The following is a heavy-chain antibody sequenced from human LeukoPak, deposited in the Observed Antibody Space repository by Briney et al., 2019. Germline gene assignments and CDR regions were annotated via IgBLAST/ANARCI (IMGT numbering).Heavy chain of an antibody. CDR3: ARGGDYGDLRYFDY. CDR1: GGSISSSSYY. Sequence: SETLSLTCTVSGGSISSSSYYWSWIRQPPGKGLEWIGYIYYRGSTNYNPSLKSRVTFSVDTSKNQFSLKLNSVTAADTAVYYCARGGDYGDLRYFDYWGQGILVTVSS. J-gene: IGHJ4*02. CDR2: IYYRGST. V-gene: IGHV4-61*01. D-gene: IGHD4-17*01.